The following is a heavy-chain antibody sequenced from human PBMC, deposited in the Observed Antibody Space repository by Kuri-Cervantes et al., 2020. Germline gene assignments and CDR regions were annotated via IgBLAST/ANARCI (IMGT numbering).Heavy chain of an antibody. CDR3: AREEELDDAFDI. J-gene: IGHJ3*02. CDR1: GFTFSSYA. V-gene: IGHV3-30-3*01. CDR2: ISYDGSNK. D-gene: IGHD1-1*01. Sequence: GGSLRLSCVASGFTFSSYAMHWVRQAPGKGLEWVAVISYDGSNKYYADSVKGRFTISRDNSKNTLYLQMNSLRAEDTAVYYCAREEELDDAFDIWGQGTMVTVSS.